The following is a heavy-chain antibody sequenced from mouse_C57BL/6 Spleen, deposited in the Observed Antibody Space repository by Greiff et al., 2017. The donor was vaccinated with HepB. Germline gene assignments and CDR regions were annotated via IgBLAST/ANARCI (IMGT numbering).Heavy chain of an antibody. CDR2: IHPNSGST. Sequence: QVQLQHPGAELVKPGASVKLSCKASGYTFTSYWMHWVKQRPGQGLEWIGMIHPNSGSTNYNEKFKSKATLTVDKSSSTAYMQLSSLTSEDSAVYYCARRRGITTVVAEDFDYWGQGTTLTVSS. CDR1: GYTFTSYW. D-gene: IGHD1-1*01. J-gene: IGHJ2*01. CDR3: ARRRGITTVVAEDFDY. V-gene: IGHV1-64*01.